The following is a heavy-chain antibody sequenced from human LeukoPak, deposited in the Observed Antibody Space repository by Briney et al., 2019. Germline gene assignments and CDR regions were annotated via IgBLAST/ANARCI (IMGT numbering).Heavy chain of an antibody. CDR2: IIPIFGTA. J-gene: IGHJ4*02. CDR1: GGTFSSYA. D-gene: IGHD5-18*01. V-gene: IGHV1-69*13. Sequence: SVKVSCKASGGTFSSYAISWVRQAPGQGLEWMGGIIPIFGTANYAQKFQGRVTVTADESTSTAYMELSSLRSEDTAVYYCARESDVDTAMFVYYFDYWGQGTLVTVSS. CDR3: ARESDVDTAMFVYYFDY.